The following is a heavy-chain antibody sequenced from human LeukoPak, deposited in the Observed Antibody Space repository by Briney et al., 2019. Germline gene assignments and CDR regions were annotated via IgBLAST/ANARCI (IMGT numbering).Heavy chain of an antibody. CDR2: ISYDGSNK. J-gene: IGHJ4*02. CDR3: ARGEVGATTWFGDY. Sequence: PGRSLRLSCAASGFTFGSYAMHWVRQAPGKGLEWVAVISYDGSNKYYADSVKGRFTISRDNSKNTLYLQMNSLRAEDTAVYYCARGEVGATTWFGDYWGQGTLVTVSS. V-gene: IGHV3-30-3*01. CDR1: GFTFGSYA. D-gene: IGHD1-26*01.